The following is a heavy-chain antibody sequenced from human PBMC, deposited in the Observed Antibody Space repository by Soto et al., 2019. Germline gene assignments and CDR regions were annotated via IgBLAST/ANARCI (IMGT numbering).Heavy chain of an antibody. CDR1: GFSLSDYY. CDR2: ISSSGSSK. V-gene: IGHV3-11*01. D-gene: IGHD4-17*01. CDR3: ARFPPRVEDYVIDP. Sequence: VQLVESGGGLVKPGGSLRVSCTASGFSLSDYYMSWIRQPPGKGLEWLSYISSSGSSKYYADSVKGRFTISRDKAKNSLYLEMNSLRADDTAVYYCARFPPRVEDYVIDPWGQGTLVTVSS. J-gene: IGHJ5*02.